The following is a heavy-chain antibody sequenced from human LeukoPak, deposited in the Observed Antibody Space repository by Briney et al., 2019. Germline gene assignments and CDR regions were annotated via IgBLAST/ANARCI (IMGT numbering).Heavy chain of an antibody. D-gene: IGHD3-3*01. V-gene: IGHV4-61*02. CDR2: IYTSGST. J-gene: IGHJ5*02. CDR3: ARDRIDYDFWSGYAYNWFDP. CDR1: GGSISSGSYY. Sequence: SETLSLTCTVSGGSISSGSYYWSWIRQPAGKGLERIGRIYTSGSTNYNPSLKSRVIISVDTSKNQFSLKLSSVTAADTAVYYCARDRIDYDFWSGYAYNWFDPWGQGTLVTVSS.